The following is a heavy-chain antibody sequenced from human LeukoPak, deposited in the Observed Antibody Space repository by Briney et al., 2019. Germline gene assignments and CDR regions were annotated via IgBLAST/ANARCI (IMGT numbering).Heavy chain of an antibody. Sequence: PGGSLRLSCAASGFTFTDYYMSWIRQAPGKGLEWVSYISSSGSTIYYTDSVKGRFTISRDNAKNSLSLQMNSLRAEDTAVYYCAKVLELEANYYYYYMDVWGKGTTVTVSS. CDR3: AKVLELEANYYYYYMDV. V-gene: IGHV3-11*04. J-gene: IGHJ6*03. CDR2: ISSSGSTI. D-gene: IGHD1-7*01. CDR1: GFTFTDYY.